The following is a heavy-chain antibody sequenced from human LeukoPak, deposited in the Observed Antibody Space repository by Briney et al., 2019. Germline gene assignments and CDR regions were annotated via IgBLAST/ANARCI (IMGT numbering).Heavy chain of an antibody. CDR3: ARDLTTVTDAFDI. Sequence: SETLSLKCTVSGGSISSGGYYWSWIRQPQGKGLEWIGYIYHSGSTYYNPPLKSRVTMSVDTSKNQFSLKLSSVPAADTAVYYCARDLTTVTDAFDIWGQGTMVTLSS. V-gene: IGHV4-30-2*01. CDR2: IYHSGST. J-gene: IGHJ3*02. CDR1: GGSISSGGYY. D-gene: IGHD4-17*01.